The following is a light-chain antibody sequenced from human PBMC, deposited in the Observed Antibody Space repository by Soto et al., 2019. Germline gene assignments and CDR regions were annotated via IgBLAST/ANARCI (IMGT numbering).Light chain of an antibody. CDR2: GAT. J-gene: IGKJ4*01. CDR3: QQYGSSSS. V-gene: IGKV3-20*01. CDR1: QSVSSSY. Sequence: EIVLTQSPGTLSLSPGERATLSCRASQSVSSSYLAWYQQKPGQAPRLLIYGATSRATGIPDRFSGSGSGTAFTLTSSRLEPEDFAVYYCQQYGSSSSFGEGTKVEIK.